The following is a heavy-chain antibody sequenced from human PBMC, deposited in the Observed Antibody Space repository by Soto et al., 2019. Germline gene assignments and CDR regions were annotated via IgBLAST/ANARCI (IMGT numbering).Heavy chain of an antibody. CDR1: GYTFTGSY. J-gene: IGHJ4*02. CDR3: ARALYSGNDYRSPFDH. D-gene: IGHD5-12*01. CDR2: IDPSSGGT. Sequence: ASVKVSCKASGYTFTGSYIHWVRQAPGQGFEWMGWIDPSSGGTDFAQKFQGRVTMTRDTSITTAYMELSSLRSDDTAVFYCARALYSGNDYRSPFDHWGQGTLVTVSS. V-gene: IGHV1-2*02.